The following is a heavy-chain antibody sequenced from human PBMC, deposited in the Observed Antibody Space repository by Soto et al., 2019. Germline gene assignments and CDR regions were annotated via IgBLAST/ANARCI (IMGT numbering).Heavy chain of an antibody. CDR2: IYYSGTT. J-gene: IGHJ5*02. Sequence: SETLSLTCTVSGGSISSFYWSWIRQLPGKGLGWIGSIYYSGTTNYNPSLKSRVTISVDTPRNQFSLKLSSVTAADTAVYYCARDKRVDGADNWFDPWGEGTLVTVSS. V-gene: IGHV4-59*01. D-gene: IGHD2-15*01. CDR1: GGSISSFY. CDR3: ARDKRVDGADNWFDP.